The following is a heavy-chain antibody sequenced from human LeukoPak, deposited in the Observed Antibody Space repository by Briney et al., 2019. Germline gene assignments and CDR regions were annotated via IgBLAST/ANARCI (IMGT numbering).Heavy chain of an antibody. Sequence: PSETLSLTCAVYGGSFSGYYWSWIRQPPGKGLEWIGEINDSGSTNYNPSLKSRVTISVDTSKNQFSLKLSSVTAADTAVYYCARDYVEMADAFDIWGQGTMVTVSS. V-gene: IGHV4-34*01. J-gene: IGHJ3*02. D-gene: IGHD5-24*01. CDR2: INDSGST. CDR3: ARDYVEMADAFDI. CDR1: GGSFSGYY.